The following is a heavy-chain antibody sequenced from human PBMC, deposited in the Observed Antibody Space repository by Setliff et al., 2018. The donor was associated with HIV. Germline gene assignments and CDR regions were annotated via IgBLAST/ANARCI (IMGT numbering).Heavy chain of an antibody. CDR2: IYSSGIT. V-gene: IGHV4-61*02. D-gene: IGHD3-22*01. Sequence: SETLSLTCTVSGGSISSGSYFWNWIRQPAGKGLEWIGRIYSSGITNYNPSLKSRLTISADTFKNQFSLKLSSVTAADTAVYYCARLGSDYYDSSGYLYYFDYWGQGTLVTVSS. J-gene: IGHJ4*02. CDR1: GGSISSGSYF. CDR3: ARLGSDYYDSSGYLYYFDY.